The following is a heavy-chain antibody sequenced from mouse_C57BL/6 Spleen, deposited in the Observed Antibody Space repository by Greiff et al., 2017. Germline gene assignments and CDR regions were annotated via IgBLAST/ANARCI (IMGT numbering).Heavy chain of an antibody. Sequence: LQESGAELVRPGASVTLSCKASGYTFTDYEMPWVKQTPVHGLEWIGAIDPETGGTAYNQKFKGKAILTADKSSSTAYMELRSLTTEDSAVYYCITTVVATNDYAMDDWGHGTADTVSA. J-gene: IGHJ4*01. CDR3: ITTVVATNDYAMDD. D-gene: IGHD1-1*01. CDR1: GYTFTDYE. CDR2: IDPETGGT. V-gene: IGHV1-15*01.